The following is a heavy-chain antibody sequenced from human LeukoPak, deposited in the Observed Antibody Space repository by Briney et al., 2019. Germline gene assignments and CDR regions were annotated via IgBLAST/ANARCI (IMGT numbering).Heavy chain of an antibody. V-gene: IGHV1-46*01. CDR2: INLSGGST. CDR3: ARGLRITMVRGVTNWFDP. Sequence: ASVKVSCKASGYTFTSYYMHWARQAPGQGLGWMGIINLSGGSTSYAQKFQGRVTMTTDTSTSTVYMELSSLRSEDTAVYYCARGLRITMVRGVTNWFDPWGQGTLVTVSS. J-gene: IGHJ5*02. D-gene: IGHD3-10*01. CDR1: GYTFTSYY.